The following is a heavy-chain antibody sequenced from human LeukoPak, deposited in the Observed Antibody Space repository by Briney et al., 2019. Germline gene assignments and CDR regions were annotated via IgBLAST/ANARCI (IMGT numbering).Heavy chain of an antibody. CDR3: AKDRRKYSSSSGDY. V-gene: IGHV3-23*01. CDR2: ISGSGGST. J-gene: IGHJ4*02. Sequence: PGGSLRLSCAASGFTFSSYAMSWVRQAPGKGLEWVSAISGSGGSTYYTDSVKGRFTISRDNSKNTLYLQMNSLRAEDTAVYYCAKDRRKYSSSSGDYWGQGTLVTVSS. D-gene: IGHD6-6*01. CDR1: GFTFSSYA.